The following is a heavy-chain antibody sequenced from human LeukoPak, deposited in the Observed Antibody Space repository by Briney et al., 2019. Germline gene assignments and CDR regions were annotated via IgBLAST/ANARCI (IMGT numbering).Heavy chain of an antibody. CDR3: ARATRIYSSGWYYSFDY. Sequence: GGSLRLSCAASGFTFSTYWMHWVRHAPGKGLVWVSHINVDGSGATYADSVKGRFTISRDNAKNTLYLHMNSLRAEDTAVYYCARATRIYSSGWYYSFDYWGQGTLVTVSS. J-gene: IGHJ4*02. D-gene: IGHD6-19*01. V-gene: IGHV3-74*01. CDR1: GFTFSTYW. CDR2: INVDGSGA.